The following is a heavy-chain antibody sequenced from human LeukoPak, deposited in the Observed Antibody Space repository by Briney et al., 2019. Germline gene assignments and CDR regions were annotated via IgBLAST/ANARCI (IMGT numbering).Heavy chain of an antibody. V-gene: IGHV3-53*05. CDR2: IYSGGST. J-gene: IGHJ6*02. D-gene: IGHD3-10*01. CDR3: AKDTHYYGSGSYSKGYYYGMDV. CDR1: GVTVSSNY. Sequence: GGSLRLSCAASGVTVSSNYMSWVRQAPGKGLEWVSVIYSGGSTYYADSVKGRFTISRDNSKNTLYLQMNSLRAEDTAVYYCAKDTHYYGSGSYSKGYYYGMDVWGQGTTVTVSS.